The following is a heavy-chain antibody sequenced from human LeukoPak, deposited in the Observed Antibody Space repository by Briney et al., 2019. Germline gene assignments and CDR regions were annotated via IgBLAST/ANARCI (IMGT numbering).Heavy chain of an antibody. CDR2: VSTVSSYK. D-gene: IGHD6-25*01. V-gene: IGHV3-21*01. Sequence: LTLSCAASGFTFTYYSMTSFRQAPCKGAVRSASVSTVSSYKFYSDSVKGRFTISRDNAKNILYLQMSSLSAEDTAVYYCARDGSGFYLYYYMDVWGRGTPVTVSS. CDR3: ARDGSGFYLYYYMDV. CDR1: GFTFTYYS. J-gene: IGHJ6*03.